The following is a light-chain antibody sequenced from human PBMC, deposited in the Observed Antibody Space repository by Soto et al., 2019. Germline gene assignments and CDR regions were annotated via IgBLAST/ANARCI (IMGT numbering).Light chain of an antibody. CDR3: QQLHSYPIT. CDR1: QAMNTY. Sequence: DIKFPQSPSFLSASVGDRVTISCRASQAMNTYIAWYQQRPGAAPKLLVYGASTLYTGVPSRFRGSESGAVFTLTISRLQPEDFATYYCQQLHSYPITFGQGTRLEIK. V-gene: IGKV1-9*01. J-gene: IGKJ5*01. CDR2: GAS.